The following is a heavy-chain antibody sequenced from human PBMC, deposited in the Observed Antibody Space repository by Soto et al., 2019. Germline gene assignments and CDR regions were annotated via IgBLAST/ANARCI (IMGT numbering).Heavy chain of an antibody. J-gene: IGHJ4*02. CDR2: IYYSGNT. CDR3: ARVVCTSSSCTTFAY. CDR1: GGSISTGTYY. Sequence: QVQLQESGPGLVKPSQTLSLTCAVSGGSISTGTYYWSWIRQHPGKGLEWIGYIYYSGNTHYNAALKSRVTISMDTSKTPCSLMLMSVTAADTAVYYCARVVCTSSSCTTFAYWGQRTLVNVSS. V-gene: IGHV4-31*11. D-gene: IGHD2-15*01.